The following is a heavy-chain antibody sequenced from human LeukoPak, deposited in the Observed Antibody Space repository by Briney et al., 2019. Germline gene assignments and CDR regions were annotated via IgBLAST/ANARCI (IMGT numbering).Heavy chain of an antibody. D-gene: IGHD3-22*01. Sequence: GGSLRLSCAASGFTFRSYAMSWVRQAPGKGLEWVSAIRGSGGSTYYADSVKGRFTISRDNSKNTLYLQMSSLRAEDTAVYYCAKNYYDSSGYGFDFWGQGTLVTVSS. J-gene: IGHJ4*02. V-gene: IGHV3-23*01. CDR1: GFTFRSYA. CDR2: IRGSGGST. CDR3: AKNYYDSSGYGFDF.